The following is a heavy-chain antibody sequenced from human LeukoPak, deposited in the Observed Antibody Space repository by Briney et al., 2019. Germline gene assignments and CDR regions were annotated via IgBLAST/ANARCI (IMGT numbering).Heavy chain of an antibody. D-gene: IGHD3-3*01. CDR3: ARDKSRITIFGVATYYFDY. Sequence: ASVKVSCKASGYTFTSYDINWVRQATGQGLEWMGWMNPNSGGTNYAQKFQGRVTMTRDTSISTAYMELSRLRSDDTAVYYCARDKSRITIFGVATYYFDYWGQGTLVTVSS. CDR2: MNPNSGGT. V-gene: IGHV1-2*02. J-gene: IGHJ4*02. CDR1: GYTFTSYD.